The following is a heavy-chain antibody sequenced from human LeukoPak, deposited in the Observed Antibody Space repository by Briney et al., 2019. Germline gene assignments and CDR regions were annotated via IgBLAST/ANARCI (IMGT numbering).Heavy chain of an antibody. CDR1: GGSINNYY. D-gene: IGHD4-17*01. V-gene: IGHV4-59*01. Sequence: SETLSLTCTVSGGSINNYYWSWIRQPPGKGLDWIGYIYYRGSTNYNPSLKSRVTFSVDTSKNQFSLKLNSVTAADTAVYYCARGGDYGDLRYFDYWGQGTLVTVPS. CDR2: IYYRGST. CDR3: ARGGDYGDLRYFDY. J-gene: IGHJ4*02.